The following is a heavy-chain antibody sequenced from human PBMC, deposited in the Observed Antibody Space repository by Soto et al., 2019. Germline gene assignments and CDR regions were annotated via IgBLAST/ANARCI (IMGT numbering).Heavy chain of an antibody. D-gene: IGHD5-12*01. Sequence: GGSLRLACAASGFTFSSYRMHWVSQAPGKGLVWVSRINSDGSSTNYADSVKGRFTIFRDNAKNTLYLQMNSLRAEDTAVYYCTRDHYNDYDRAFDYWGQGTLVTVSS. CDR3: TRDHYNDYDRAFDY. CDR2: INSDGSST. V-gene: IGHV3-74*01. J-gene: IGHJ4*02. CDR1: GFTFSSYR.